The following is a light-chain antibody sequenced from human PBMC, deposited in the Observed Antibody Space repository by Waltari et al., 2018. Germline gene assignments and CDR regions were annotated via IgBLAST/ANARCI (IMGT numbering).Light chain of an antibody. CDR3: SSHAVDSTV. CDR2: EVT. CDR1: SSDIGGDNY. J-gene: IGLJ1*01. Sequence: QSALTQPPSASGYPGQSVAISCTGTSSDIGGDNYVSWYQQHPGKAPKLMIYEVTKRPSGVPDRFSGSKSGNPASLTVSGLQAEDEADYYCSSHAVDSTVFGTGTKVTVL. V-gene: IGLV2-8*01.